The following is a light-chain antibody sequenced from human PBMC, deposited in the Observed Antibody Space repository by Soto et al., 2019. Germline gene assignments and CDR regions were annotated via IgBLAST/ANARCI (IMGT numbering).Light chain of an antibody. CDR2: GPS. CDR1: QSVSSSY. J-gene: IGKJ1*01. Sequence: EIVLTQSPGTLSLSPGERATLSCRASQSVSSSYLAWFQQKPGQAPRLLIYGPSSRATGIPDRFSGSGSGTDFTLTISTLEPEDFAVYYCQQYGTSPWTFGQGTNVEIK. V-gene: IGKV3-20*01. CDR3: QQYGTSPWT.